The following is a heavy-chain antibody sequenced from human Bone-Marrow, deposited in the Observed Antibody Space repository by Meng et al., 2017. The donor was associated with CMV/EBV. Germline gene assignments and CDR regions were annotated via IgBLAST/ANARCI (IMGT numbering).Heavy chain of an antibody. J-gene: IGHJ4*02. CDR1: GFTFSSYS. CDR3: AREWDYEDSSSTRNYYFDY. V-gene: IGHV3-21*01. Sequence: GESLKISCAASGFTFSSYSMNWVRQAPGKGLEWVSSISSSSSYIDYADSVKGRFTISRDNAKNSLYLQMNSLRAEDTAVYYCAREWDYEDSSSTRNYYFDYWGQGTLVTVSS. CDR2: ISSSSSYI. D-gene: IGHD3-22*01.